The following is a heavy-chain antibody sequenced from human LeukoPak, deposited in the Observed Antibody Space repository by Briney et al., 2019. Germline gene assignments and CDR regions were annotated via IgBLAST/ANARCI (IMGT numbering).Heavy chain of an antibody. V-gene: IGHV3-30*02. D-gene: IGHD3-22*01. CDR3: AKDEADYYDSSGYYSGFDY. CDR1: GFTFSSYG. J-gene: IGHJ4*02. Sequence: GGSLRLSCAASGFTFSSYGMHWVRQAPGKGLEWVTFIRYDASNKYYADSVKGRFTISRDNSKNTLCLQMNSLRAEDTAVYYCAKDEADYYDSSGYYSGFDYWGQGGLVTVSS. CDR2: IRYDASNK.